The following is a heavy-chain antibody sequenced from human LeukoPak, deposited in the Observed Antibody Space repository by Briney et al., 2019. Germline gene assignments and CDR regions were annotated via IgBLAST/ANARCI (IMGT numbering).Heavy chain of an antibody. CDR2: ISAYNGIT. J-gene: IGHJ4*02. CDR3: ARGGLEMATIALAY. V-gene: IGHV1-18*01. Sequence: SLRVSCKASGYTFTSYGISWVRQAPGQGLEWMGWISAYNGITNYAQKLQGRVTMTTDTSTSTAYMELRSLRSDDTAVYYCARGGLEMATIALAYWGQGTLVTDS. CDR1: GYTFTSYG. D-gene: IGHD5-24*01.